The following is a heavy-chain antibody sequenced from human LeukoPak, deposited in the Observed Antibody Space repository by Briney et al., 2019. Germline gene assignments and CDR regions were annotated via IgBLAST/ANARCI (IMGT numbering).Heavy chain of an antibody. CDR1: GGSISGSTYY. Sequence: SETLSLTCTVSGGSISGSTYYWGWIRQTPGKGLEWIGSIYYSGSTYYNPSLKSRVTISVDTSKNQFSLKLSSVTAADTAVYFCARWGSGTSPFDDWGQGTLVTVSS. D-gene: IGHD3-16*01. CDR3: ARWGSGTSPFDD. V-gene: IGHV4-39*07. CDR2: IYYSGST. J-gene: IGHJ4*02.